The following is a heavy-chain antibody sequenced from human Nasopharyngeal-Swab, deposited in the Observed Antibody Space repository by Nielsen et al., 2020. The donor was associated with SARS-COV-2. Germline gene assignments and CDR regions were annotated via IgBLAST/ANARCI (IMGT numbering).Heavy chain of an antibody. CDR3: ARADTTIFGVFTDYLPNWFDP. CDR2: IYPGDSDT. Sequence: KVSCKGSGYSFSSYWIGWVRQMPGKGLEWMGIIYPGDSDTRYDPSFQGQVTISADTSISTAYLQWSSLKASDTATYYCARADTTIFGVFTDYLPNWFDPWGQGTLVTVSS. V-gene: IGHV5-51*01. J-gene: IGHJ5*02. CDR1: GYSFSSYW. D-gene: IGHD3-3*01.